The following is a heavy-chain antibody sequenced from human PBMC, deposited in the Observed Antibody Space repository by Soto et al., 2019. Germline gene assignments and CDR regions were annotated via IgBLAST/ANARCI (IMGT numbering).Heavy chain of an antibody. CDR2: IGTAGDT. CDR3: ARGGYCSSTSCSRSNWFDP. V-gene: IGHV3-13*01. Sequence: GGSLRLSCAASGFTFSSYDMHWVRQATGKGLEWVSAIGTAGDTYYPGSVKGRFTISRENAKNSLYLQMNSLRAGDTAVYYCARGGYCSSTSCSRSNWFDPWGQGTLVTVSS. CDR1: GFTFSSYD. D-gene: IGHD2-2*01. J-gene: IGHJ5*02.